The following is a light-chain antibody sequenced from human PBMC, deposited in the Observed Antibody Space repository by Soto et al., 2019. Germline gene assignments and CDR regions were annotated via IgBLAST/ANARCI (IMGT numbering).Light chain of an antibody. CDR1: QSVRSSY. Sequence: EIVLTQSPGTLSLSPGERATLSCRASQSVRSSYFAWYQQKPGQSPRLLIYGASTRATGIPDRFSGSGSGTDFTLTISGLQSEDSAVYFCQQYNNWPFSFGQGTRLEI. V-gene: IGKV3-20*01. CDR2: GAS. J-gene: IGKJ5*01. CDR3: QQYNNWPFS.